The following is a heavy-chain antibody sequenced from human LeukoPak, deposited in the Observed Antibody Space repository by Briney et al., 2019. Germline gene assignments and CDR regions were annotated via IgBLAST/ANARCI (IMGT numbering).Heavy chain of an antibody. D-gene: IGHD2-2*01. J-gene: IGHJ4*02. Sequence: GGSLRLSCAASGFTFSSYSMNWVRQAPGKGLEWVSSISSSSSYIYYADSVKGRFTISRDNAKNSLYLQMNSLRAEDTAVYYCAAGDDYCSSTSCYLDYWGQGTLVTVSP. CDR3: AAGDDYCSSTSCYLDY. CDR2: ISSSSSYI. CDR1: GFTFSSYS. V-gene: IGHV3-21*01.